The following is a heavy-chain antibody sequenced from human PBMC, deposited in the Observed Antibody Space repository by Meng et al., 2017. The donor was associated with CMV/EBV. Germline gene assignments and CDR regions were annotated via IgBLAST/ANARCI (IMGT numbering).Heavy chain of an antibody. CDR3: AKRKGGYSYGDFDY. D-gene: IGHD5-18*01. J-gene: IGHJ4*02. CDR2: IRYDGSNK. Sequence: GGSLRPSCPASGFTSSSYGMHWVRQAPGKGLGWVAFIRYDGSNKYYADSVKGRFTISRDNSKNTLYLQMNSLRAEDTAVYYCAKRKGGYSYGDFDYWGQGTLVTVSS. CDR1: GFTSSSYG. V-gene: IGHV3-30*02.